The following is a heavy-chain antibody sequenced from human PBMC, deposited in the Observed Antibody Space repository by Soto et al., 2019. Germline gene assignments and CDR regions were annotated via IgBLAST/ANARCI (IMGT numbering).Heavy chain of an antibody. D-gene: IGHD6-13*01. CDR1: GGTFSTNA. CDR2: IIPMYGIA. CDR3: ATDLLHIGAGGHAFDI. V-gene: IGHV1-69*01. J-gene: IGHJ3*02. Sequence: QVQLAQSGAEVKKPGSSVKVSCKLSGGTFSTNAIRWVRQAPGQGLEWVGGIIPMYGIANNAQKFQGRVTFTADESTNTAYMQLNSLRSEDTAVYFCATDLLHIGAGGHAFDIWGQGTMVTVSS.